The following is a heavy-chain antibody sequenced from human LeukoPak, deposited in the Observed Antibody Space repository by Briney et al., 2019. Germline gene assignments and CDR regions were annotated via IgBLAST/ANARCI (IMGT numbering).Heavy chain of an antibody. CDR1: GFTFSSYA. D-gene: IGHD2-2*01. V-gene: IGHV3-21*01. Sequence: PGGSLRLSCAASGFTFSSYAMSWVRQAPGKGLEWVSSISSSSSYIYYADSVKGRFTISRDNAKNSLYLQMNSLRAEDTAVYYCARDPGVVVPAACDYWGQGTLVTVSS. CDR3: ARDPGVVVPAACDY. CDR2: ISSSSSYI. J-gene: IGHJ4*02.